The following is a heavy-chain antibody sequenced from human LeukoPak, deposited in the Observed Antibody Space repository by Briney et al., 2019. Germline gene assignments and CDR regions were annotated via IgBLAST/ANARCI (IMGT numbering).Heavy chain of an antibody. J-gene: IGHJ4*02. CDR2: ISSSSSNI. D-gene: IGHD1-1*01. CDR1: GFTFSSSW. V-gene: IGHV3-21*04. CDR3: AKGCLSSARERCDF. Sequence: PGGSLRLSCAVSGFTFSSSWMHWVRQAPGKGLEWVSFISSSSSNIYYADSVKGRFTISRDNAKNSLYLQMNSLRAEDTALYYCAKGCLSSARERCDFWGQGTLVTVSS.